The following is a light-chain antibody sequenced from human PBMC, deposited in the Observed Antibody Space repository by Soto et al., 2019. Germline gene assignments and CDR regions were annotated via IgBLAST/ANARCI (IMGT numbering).Light chain of an antibody. CDR2: LTSDGSH. CDR1: SGHSSYA. CDR3: QTWGTGIQV. Sequence: QLVLTQSPSASASLGASVKLTCTLSSGHSSYAIAWHQQQPEKGPRYLMKLTSDGSHYKGGGIPDRFSGSSSGAERYLTISSLQSEDEAVYYCQTWGTGIQVFGTGTKVTVL. J-gene: IGLJ1*01. V-gene: IGLV4-69*01.